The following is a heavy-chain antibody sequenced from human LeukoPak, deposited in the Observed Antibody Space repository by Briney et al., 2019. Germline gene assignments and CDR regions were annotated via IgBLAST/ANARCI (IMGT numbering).Heavy chain of an antibody. D-gene: IGHD3-22*01. Sequence: SETLSLTCTVSGGSISSGGYYWSWIRQHPGKGLEWIGYIYYSGSTYYNPSLKSRVTISVDTSKNQFSLKLSSVTAADTAVYYCARETTMMDYYFDYWGQGTLVTVS. CDR3: ARETTMMDYYFDY. J-gene: IGHJ4*02. CDR1: GGSISSGGYY. CDR2: IYYSGST. V-gene: IGHV4-31*03.